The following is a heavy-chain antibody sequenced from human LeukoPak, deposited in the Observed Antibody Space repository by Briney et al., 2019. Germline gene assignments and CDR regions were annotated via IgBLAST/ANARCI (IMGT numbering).Heavy chain of an antibody. J-gene: IGHJ3*02. CDR1: GFTFSSYA. Sequence: GGSLRLSCAASGFTFSSYAMHWVRQAPGKGLEWVAVISYDGSNKYYADSVKGRFTISRDNSKNTLYLQMNSLRAEDTAVCYCARAMTTVTTDAFDIWGQGTMVTVSS. V-gene: IGHV3-30-3*01. CDR3: ARAMTTVTTDAFDI. D-gene: IGHD4-17*01. CDR2: ISYDGSNK.